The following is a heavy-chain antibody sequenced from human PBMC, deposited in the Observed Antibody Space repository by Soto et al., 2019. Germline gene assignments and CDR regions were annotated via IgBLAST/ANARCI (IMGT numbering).Heavy chain of an antibody. V-gene: IGHV3-11*01. CDR2: ISSSGSTI. Sequence: RLSCSSSGFPFSDYYMSWIRQAPGKGLEWVSYISSSGSTIYYSDSVKGRFTISRDNAKNSLYLQMNSLRAEDTAVYYCARYASYSSGWRNYWGQGTLVTVSS. D-gene: IGHD6-19*01. J-gene: IGHJ4*02. CDR1: GFPFSDYY. CDR3: ARYASYSSGWRNY.